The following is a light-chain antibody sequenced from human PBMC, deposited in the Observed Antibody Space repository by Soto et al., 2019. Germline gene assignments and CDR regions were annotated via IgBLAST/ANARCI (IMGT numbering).Light chain of an antibody. Sequence: EIVLTQSPGTLSLSPGERATLSCRASQSVSSSYLAWYQQKPGQAPRLLIYGASSRATGIPDRFSGSGSGTDLTLTISRLEPEDFAVYYCQQYGSSPTFTFGGGTKVEIK. CDR2: GAS. V-gene: IGKV3-20*01. CDR3: QQYGSSPTFT. J-gene: IGKJ4*01. CDR1: QSVSSSY.